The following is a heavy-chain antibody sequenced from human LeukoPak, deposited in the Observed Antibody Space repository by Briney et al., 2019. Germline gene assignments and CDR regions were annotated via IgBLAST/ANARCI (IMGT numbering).Heavy chain of an antibody. Sequence: GRSLRLSCAASGFTFDDYAMHWVRHAPGKGLGWVSGISWNSGSIGYADSVKGRFTISRDNAKNSLYLQMNSLRAEDTALYYCAKSSSGWYADIDYWGQGTLVTVSS. CDR1: GFTFDDYA. CDR3: AKSSSGWYADIDY. V-gene: IGHV3-9*01. CDR2: ISWNSGSI. J-gene: IGHJ4*02. D-gene: IGHD6-19*01.